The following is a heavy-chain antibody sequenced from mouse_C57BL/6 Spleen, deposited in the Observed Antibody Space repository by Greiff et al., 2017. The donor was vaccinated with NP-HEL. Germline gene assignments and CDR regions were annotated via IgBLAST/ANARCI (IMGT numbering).Heavy chain of an antibody. CDR3: ARGRYYYGSSEGFAY. Sequence: QVQLQQSGPELVKPGASVKISCKASGYAFSSSWMNWVKQRPGKGLEWIGRIYPGDGDTNYNGKFKGKATLTADKSSSTAYMQLSSLTSEDSAVYFCARGRYYYGSSEGFAYWGQGTLVTVSA. V-gene: IGHV1-82*01. CDR1: GYAFSSSW. CDR2: IYPGDGDT. J-gene: IGHJ3*01. D-gene: IGHD1-1*01.